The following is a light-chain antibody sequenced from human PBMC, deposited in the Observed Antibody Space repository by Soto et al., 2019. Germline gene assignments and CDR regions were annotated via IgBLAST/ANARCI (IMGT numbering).Light chain of an antibody. CDR3: GTWDSSLSAYV. CDR2: DNN. J-gene: IGLJ1*01. V-gene: IGLV1-51*01. CDR1: SSNIGNNY. Sequence: QSVLTQPPSVSAAPGQKVTISCSGSSSNIGNNYVSWYQQLPGTAPKLLIYDNNKPPSGIPDRFPGSKSGTSATLGITGLQTGDEADYYCGTWDSSLSAYVFGTGTKVTVL.